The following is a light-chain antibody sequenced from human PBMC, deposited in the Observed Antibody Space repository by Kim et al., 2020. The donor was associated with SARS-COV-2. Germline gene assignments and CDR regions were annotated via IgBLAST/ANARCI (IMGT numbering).Light chain of an antibody. V-gene: IGKV1-33*01. CDR2: DAS. CDR3: QQYDNLPKT. Sequence: DIQMTQSPSSLSASVRDRVTITCQASQDISNYLNWYQHKPGKAPKLLIYDASNLETGVPSRFSGTGSGTDFTLTISGLQPEDVATYYCQQYDNLPKTFGQGTKLEI. CDR1: QDISNY. J-gene: IGKJ2*01.